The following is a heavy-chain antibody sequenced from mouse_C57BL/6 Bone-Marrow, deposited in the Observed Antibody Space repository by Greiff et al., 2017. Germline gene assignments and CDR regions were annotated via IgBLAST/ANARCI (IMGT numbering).Heavy chain of an antibody. V-gene: IGHV2-2*01. D-gene: IGHD1-1*01. CDR1: GFSLTSYG. CDR2: IWSGGST. J-gene: IGHJ4*01. Sequence: VQLQQSGPGLVQPSQSLSITCTVSGFSLTSYGVHWVRQSPGKGLEWLGVIWSGGSTDYNAAFISRLSIRKENSKSQVFFKMNSLQADDTAIYYSARNQRFITPVYYALDYWGQGTSVTVSS. CDR3: ARNQRFITPVYYALDY.